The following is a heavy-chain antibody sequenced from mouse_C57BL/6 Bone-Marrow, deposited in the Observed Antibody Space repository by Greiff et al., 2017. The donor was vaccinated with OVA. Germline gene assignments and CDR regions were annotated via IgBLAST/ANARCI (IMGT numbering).Heavy chain of an antibody. Sequence: QVQLQQPGAELVKPGASVKLSCKASGYTFTSYWMHWVKQRPGQGIEWIGMIHPNSGSTNYNEKFKSKATLTVDKSSSTAYMQLSSLTSEDSAVYYCARYSYDYSHWYFDVWGTGTTVTVSS. D-gene: IGHD2-4*01. V-gene: IGHV1-64*01. CDR2: IHPNSGST. J-gene: IGHJ1*03. CDR3: ARYSYDYSHWYFDV. CDR1: GYTFTSYW.